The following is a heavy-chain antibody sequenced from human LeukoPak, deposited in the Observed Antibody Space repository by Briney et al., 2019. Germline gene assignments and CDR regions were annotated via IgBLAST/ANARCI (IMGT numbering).Heavy chain of an antibody. J-gene: IGHJ5*02. CDR3: ASGPDDFWSGYSTRGPFDP. CDR2: ISSSSSYI. D-gene: IGHD3-3*01. Sequence: PGGSLRLSCAASGYTFSSYSMNWVRQAPGKGLEWVSSISSSSSYIYYADSVKGRFTISRDNAKNSLNLQMNSLRAEDTAVYYCASGPDDFWSGYSTRGPFDPWGQGTLVTVSS. V-gene: IGHV3-21*01. CDR1: GYTFSSYS.